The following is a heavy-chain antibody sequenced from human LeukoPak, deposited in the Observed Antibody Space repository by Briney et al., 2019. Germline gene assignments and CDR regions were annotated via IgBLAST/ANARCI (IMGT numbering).Heavy chain of an antibody. V-gene: IGHV1-8*01. Sequence: ASVKVSCKASGYTFTSSDINWVRQATGQGLEWMGWMNPNSGNTGYAQKFQGRVTMTRNTSISTAYMELSSLRSEDTAVYYCARGGAAAGPNWFDPWGQGTLVTVSS. J-gene: IGHJ5*02. CDR3: ARGGAAAGPNWFDP. D-gene: IGHD6-13*01. CDR1: GYTFTSSD. CDR2: MNPNSGNT.